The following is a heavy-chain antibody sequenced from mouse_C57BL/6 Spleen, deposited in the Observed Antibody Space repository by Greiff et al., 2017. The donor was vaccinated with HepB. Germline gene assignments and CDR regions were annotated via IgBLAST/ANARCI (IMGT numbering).Heavy chain of an antibody. J-gene: IGHJ1*03. V-gene: IGHV2-2*01. CDR3: ARRGVVGGYFDV. Sequence: VQLKQSGPGLVQPSQSLSITCTVSGFSLTSYGVHWVRQSPGKGLEWLGGIWSGGSTDYNAAFISRLSISKDNSKSQVFFKMNSLQADDTAIYYCARRGVVGGYFDVWGTGTTVTVSS. CDR2: IWSGGST. D-gene: IGHD1-1*01. CDR1: GFSLTSYG.